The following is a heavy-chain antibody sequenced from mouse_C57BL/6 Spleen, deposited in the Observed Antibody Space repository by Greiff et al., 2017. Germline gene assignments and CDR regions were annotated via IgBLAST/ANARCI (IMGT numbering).Heavy chain of an antibody. V-gene: IGHV1-26*01. D-gene: IGHD2-10*01. CDR3: ARNLLGDY. CDR2: INPNNGGT. Sequence: VQLQQSGPELVKPGASVKISCKASGYTFTDYYMNWVKQSHGKSLEWIGDINPNNGGTSYNQKFKGKATLTVDKSSSTAYMELRSLTSEVSAVYYCARNLLGDYWGQGTTLTVSS. J-gene: IGHJ2*01. CDR1: GYTFTDYY.